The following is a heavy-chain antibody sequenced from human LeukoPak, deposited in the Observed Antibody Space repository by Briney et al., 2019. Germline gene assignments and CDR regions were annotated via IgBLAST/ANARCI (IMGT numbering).Heavy chain of an antibody. CDR1: SGSISSSIYN. J-gene: IGHJ5*02. D-gene: IGHD3-22*01. Sequence: SETLSLTCTISSGSISSSIYNWGWIRQSPGKGLEWIGSIYYTGITNYNPSLKSRVTISVDTSKNQFSLRLSSVTAADTSVYYCARERDYYDSSGDNWFDPWGQGTLVTVSS. CDR3: ARERDYYDSSGDNWFDP. V-gene: IGHV4-39*02. CDR2: IYYTGIT.